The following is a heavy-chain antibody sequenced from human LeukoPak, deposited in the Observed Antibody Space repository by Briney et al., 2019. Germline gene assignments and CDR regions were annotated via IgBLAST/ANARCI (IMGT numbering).Heavy chain of an antibody. D-gene: IGHD2-2*01. CDR1: GGSISSYY. CDR3: ARDLRVPAATYYYYYYYMDV. Sequence: PSETLSLTCTVSGGSISSYYWSWIRQPAGKGLEWIGRIYTSGSTNYNPSLKGRVTMSVDTSKNQFSMKLSSVPAADTAVYYCARDLRVPAATYYYYYYYMDVWGKGTTVTVSS. J-gene: IGHJ6*03. CDR2: IYTSGST. V-gene: IGHV4-4*07.